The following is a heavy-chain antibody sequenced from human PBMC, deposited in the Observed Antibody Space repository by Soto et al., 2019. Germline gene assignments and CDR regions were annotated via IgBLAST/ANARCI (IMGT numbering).Heavy chain of an antibody. D-gene: IGHD5-12*01. V-gene: IGHV1-69*12. Sequence: QVQLVQSGAEVKKPGSSVKVSCKASGGTFSSYAISWVRQAPGQGLEWMGGIIPIFGTANYAQKFQGRVTITADESTSTAYMELSSLRSEDKTVYYCAGDGYNYLGGSAFDYWGQGTLVTVSS. J-gene: IGHJ4*02. CDR3: AGDGYNYLGGSAFDY. CDR2: IIPIFGTA. CDR1: GGTFSSYA.